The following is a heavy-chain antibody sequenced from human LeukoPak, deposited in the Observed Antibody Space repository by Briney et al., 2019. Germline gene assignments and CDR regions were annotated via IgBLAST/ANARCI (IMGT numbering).Heavy chain of an antibody. CDR3: ARKIGDSGSYPD. Sequence: APVKVSCKASGYSFTTNDINWVRQATGQGLEWLGWINPNSGNAGYAQKFRGRVSMTRDTSISTVYLELSSLKFEDTAVYYCARKIGDSGSYPDWGQGTLVTVSS. CDR2: INPNSGNA. J-gene: IGHJ4*02. D-gene: IGHD3-10*01. V-gene: IGHV1-8*01. CDR1: GYSFTTND.